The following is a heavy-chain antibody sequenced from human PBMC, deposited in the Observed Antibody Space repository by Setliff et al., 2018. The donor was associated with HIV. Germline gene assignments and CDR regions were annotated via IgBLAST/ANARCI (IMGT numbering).Heavy chain of an antibody. J-gene: IGHJ3*02. CDR2: IYYSGST. CDR3: ARDLANFWSGYYWGGAFDI. V-gene: IGHV4-61*01. D-gene: IGHD3-3*01. Sequence: SETLSLTCTVSGGSVSSGSYYWSWIRQPPGKGLEWIGYIYYSGSTSYNPSLKSRVTISVDTSKNQFSLKLSSVTAADTAVYYCARDLANFWSGYYWGGAFDIWGQGTMVT. CDR1: GGSVSSGSYY.